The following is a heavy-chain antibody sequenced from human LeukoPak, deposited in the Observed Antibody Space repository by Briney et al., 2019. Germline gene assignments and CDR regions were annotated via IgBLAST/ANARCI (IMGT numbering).Heavy chain of an antibody. CDR1: GFTFTRYS. J-gene: IGHJ4*02. Sequence: GGSLRLSCAASGFTFTRYSMNWVRQAPGKGLEWVSSISSSSSYIYYADSVKGRFTISRDNAKNSLYLQMNSLRAEDTAVYYCASPAWAAGTDYWGQGTLVTVSS. CDR3: ASPAWAAGTDY. D-gene: IGHD6-13*01. CDR2: ISSSSSYI. V-gene: IGHV3-21*01.